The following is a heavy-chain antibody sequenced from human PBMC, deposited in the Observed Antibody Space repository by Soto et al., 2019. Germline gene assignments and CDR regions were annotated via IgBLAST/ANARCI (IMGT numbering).Heavy chain of an antibody. Sequence: QLQLVESGGGVVQPGRSLRLSCAASGFTFSDYGMHWVRQAPGTGLEWVAVISYDGSDKYYADSVKGRFTISRDNSKNRLYLQMNSLRAEDTAVYYCATMERLFDYWGQGILVTVSS. J-gene: IGHJ4*02. CDR2: ISYDGSDK. V-gene: IGHV3-30*03. D-gene: IGHD3-3*01. CDR1: GFTFSDYG. CDR3: ATMERLFDY.